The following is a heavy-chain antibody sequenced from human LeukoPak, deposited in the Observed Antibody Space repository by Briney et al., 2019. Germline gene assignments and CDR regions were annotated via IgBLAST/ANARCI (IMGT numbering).Heavy chain of an antibody. D-gene: IGHD4-17*01. CDR3: ARVAIGDYCVSESWAN. J-gene: IGHJ4*02. Sequence: ASVKVSCMASGYTFTGYFMHWVRQAPGQGVEWMGRINPNSGGTNYAQKLQGRVTMTRDTSISTPYMELSRLRSDDTAVYYCARVAIGDYCVSESWANWGQGTLVTVSS. V-gene: IGHV1-2*06. CDR2: INPNSGGT. CDR1: GYTFTGYF.